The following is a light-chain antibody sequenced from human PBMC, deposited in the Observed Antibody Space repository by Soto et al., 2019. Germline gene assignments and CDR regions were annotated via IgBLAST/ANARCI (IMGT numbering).Light chain of an antibody. CDR3: GQFVSAPPRT. V-gene: IGKV3-20*01. J-gene: IGKJ1*01. Sequence: EIVMTQSPVTLSVSPGERATLSCRASQSVTNSYLAWYQQKPGQAPRLLIYDASNRATGIPARFSGSGSGTDFTLTISSLEPEDFAVYFCGQFVSAPPRTFGQGTKVDI. CDR2: DAS. CDR1: QSVTNSY.